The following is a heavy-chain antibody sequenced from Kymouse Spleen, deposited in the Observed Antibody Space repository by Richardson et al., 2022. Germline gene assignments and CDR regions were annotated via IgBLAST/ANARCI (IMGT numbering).Heavy chain of an antibody. CDR3: AKDTPLHYDILTGYHDYYGMDV. CDR2: IYYSGST. Sequence: QLQLQESGPGLVKPSETLSLTCTVSGGSISSSSYYWGWIRQPPGKGLEWIGSIYYSGSTYYNPSLKSRVTISVDTSKNQFSLKLSSVTAADTAVYYCAKDTPLHYDILTGYHDYYGMDVWGQGTTVTVSS. CDR1: GGSISSSSYY. J-gene: IGHJ6*02. D-gene: IGHD3-9*01. V-gene: IGHV4-39*01.